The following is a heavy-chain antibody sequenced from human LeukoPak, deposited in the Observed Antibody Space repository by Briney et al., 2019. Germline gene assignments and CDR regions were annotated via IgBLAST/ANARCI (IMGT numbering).Heavy chain of an antibody. J-gene: IGHJ4*02. CDR1: GYIFTGYY. CDR2: INPNGGAT. V-gene: IGHV1-2*02. Sequence: GASVKVSCKASGYIFTGYYLFWVRQAPGQGLEWMGWINPNGGATRYAQKFQGRVTLTSDTSIRTTYMELSSLTSDDTAVYYCARDERYSDAGHHYPDLGYRGQGTLVTVSS. CDR3: ARDERYSDAGHHYPDLGY. D-gene: IGHD3-16*01.